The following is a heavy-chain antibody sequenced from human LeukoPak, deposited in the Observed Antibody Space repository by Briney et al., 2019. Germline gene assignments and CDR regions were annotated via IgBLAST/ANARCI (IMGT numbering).Heavy chain of an antibody. V-gene: IGHV3-7*03. J-gene: IGHJ4*02. CDR2: INEDGSET. CDR1: GFIFGNYW. Sequence: PGGSLRLSCAASGFIFGNYWMKWVRQDPVRGLEWVANINEDGSETYYVDSVRGRFTISRDNAKNSLYLQMNSLKTEDTAVYYCTTDEAGGYSYGLFDYWGQGTLVTVSS. D-gene: IGHD5-18*01. CDR3: TTDEAGGYSYGLFDY.